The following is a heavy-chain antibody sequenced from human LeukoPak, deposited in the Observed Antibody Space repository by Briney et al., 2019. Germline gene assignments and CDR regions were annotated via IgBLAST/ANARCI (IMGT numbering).Heavy chain of an antibody. V-gene: IGHV3-23*01. Sequence: GGSLRLSCAASGFTFSSYAMSWVRQAPGKGLEWVSGITGSGDGTYYADSVKGRFTISRDSSSSTLFLQMKSLRAEDTATYYCAKEVAAGRKGIDYWGQGILVTVSS. J-gene: IGHJ4*02. D-gene: IGHD6-6*01. CDR3: AKEVAAGRKGIDY. CDR1: GFTFSSYA. CDR2: ITGSGDGT.